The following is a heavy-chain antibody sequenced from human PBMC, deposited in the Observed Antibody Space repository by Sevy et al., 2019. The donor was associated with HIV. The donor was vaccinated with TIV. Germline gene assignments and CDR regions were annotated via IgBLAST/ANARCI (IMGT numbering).Heavy chain of an antibody. D-gene: IGHD3-3*01. CDR3: AKDVPDQSWYDDFWSGSPRFDY. Sequence: GGSLRLSCAASGFSFATHAMSWVRQAPGKGLEWVSGMSGRGGSTGYADSVKGRFTISRDNSKNTLFLQMNALRADDTAVYYCAKDVPDQSWYDDFWSGSPRFDYWGRGILVTVSS. CDR2: MSGRGGST. V-gene: IGHV3-23*01. CDR1: GFSFATHA. J-gene: IGHJ4*02.